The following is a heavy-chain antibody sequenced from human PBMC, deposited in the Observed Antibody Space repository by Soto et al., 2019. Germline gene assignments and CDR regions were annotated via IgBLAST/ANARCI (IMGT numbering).Heavy chain of an antibody. V-gene: IGHV4-39*01. CDR3: GKVLVGATGHTDSDS. CDR2: IDYNGVT. J-gene: IGHJ4*02. CDR1: GGTIYRSGYY. Sequence: SSETLSLTCTVSGGTIYRSGYYWGWIRQPPGRGLEWIGNIDYNGVTYSNPSLKSRVTISRDTSKNQFSLKLTSVTAADTALYYCGKVLVGATGHTDSDSWGPGTLVTVSS. D-gene: IGHD2-15*01.